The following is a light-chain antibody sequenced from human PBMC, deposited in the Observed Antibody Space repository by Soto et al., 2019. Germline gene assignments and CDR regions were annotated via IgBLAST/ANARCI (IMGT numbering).Light chain of an antibody. CDR2: DAS. CDR1: QSVSSTY. J-gene: IGKJ2*01. V-gene: IGKV3-20*01. Sequence: EIVLTQSPGTLSLSPGERATLSCRASQSVSSTYLAWYQQKPGQAPRLLIYDASSRATGIPDRFSGSESGTDFDFTISRLEPDDFAVYYCQRDDISPFPFGQGTKLEIK. CDR3: QRDDISPFP.